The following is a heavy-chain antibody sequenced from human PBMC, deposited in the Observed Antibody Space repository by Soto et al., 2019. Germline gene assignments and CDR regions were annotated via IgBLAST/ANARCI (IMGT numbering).Heavy chain of an antibody. CDR1: GFTFSSYW. CDR2: IKQDGSEK. D-gene: IGHD6-6*01. CDR3: ARRKIAARSPGNYYGMDV. V-gene: IGHV3-7*03. J-gene: IGHJ6*02. Sequence: VQLVESGGGLVQPGGSLRLSCAASGFTFSSYWMSWVRQAPGKGLEWVANIKQDGSEKYYVDSVKGRFTISRDNAKNSLYLQMNSLRAEDTAVYYCARRKIAARSPGNYYGMDVWGQGTTVTVSS.